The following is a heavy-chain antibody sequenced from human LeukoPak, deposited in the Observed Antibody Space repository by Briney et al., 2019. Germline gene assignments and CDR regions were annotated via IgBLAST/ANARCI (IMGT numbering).Heavy chain of an antibody. D-gene: IGHD1-26*01. CDR3: ARGKMVGPTAWGGLDY. CDR2: INWNGGST. CDR1: GFTFDDHD. V-gene: IGHV3-20*04. J-gene: IGHJ4*02. Sequence: RSGGSLRLSCVASGFTFDDHDMSWVRQAPGKGLEWVSNINWNGGSTGYADSVKGRFTISRDNAKNSLYLQMNSLRAEDTAFYYCARGKMVGPTAWGGLDYWGQGPLVTVSS.